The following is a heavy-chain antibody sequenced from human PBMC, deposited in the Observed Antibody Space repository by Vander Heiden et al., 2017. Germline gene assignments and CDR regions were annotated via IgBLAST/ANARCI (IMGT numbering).Heavy chain of an antibody. V-gene: IGHV3-48*02. D-gene: IGHD6-13*01. Sequence: EVQLVESGGGLVQPGGSLRLSCAASEFTFSSYSMNWVRQAPGKGLEWVSYISSSSSTIYYADSVKGRFTISRDNAKNSLYLQMNSLRDEDTAVYYCAKRQGSSSWNDDYWGQGTLVTVSS. CDR2: ISSSSSTI. CDR3: AKRQGSSSWNDDY. CDR1: EFTFSSYS. J-gene: IGHJ4*02.